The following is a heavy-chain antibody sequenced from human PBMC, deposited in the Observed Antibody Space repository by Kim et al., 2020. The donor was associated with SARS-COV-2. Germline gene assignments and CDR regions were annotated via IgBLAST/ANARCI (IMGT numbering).Heavy chain of an antibody. D-gene: IGHD6-19*01. Sequence: RFTISRDNSKNTLYLQMNSLRAEDTAVYYCAKDAIAVAGQNFYYYYGMDVWGQGTTVTVSS. CDR3: AKDAIAVAGQNFYYYYGMDV. J-gene: IGHJ6*02. V-gene: IGHV3-23*01.